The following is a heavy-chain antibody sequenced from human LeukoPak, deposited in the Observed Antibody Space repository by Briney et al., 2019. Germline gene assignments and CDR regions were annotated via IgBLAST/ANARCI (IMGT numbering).Heavy chain of an antibody. Sequence: SETLSLACTVSGGSISSYYWSWIRQPPGKGLEWIGYIYYSGSTNYNPSLKSRVTISVDTSKNQFSLKLSSVTAADTAVYYCARHYSSSWDFDYWGQGTLVTVSS. D-gene: IGHD6-13*01. CDR2: IYYSGST. J-gene: IGHJ4*02. CDR1: GGSISSYY. V-gene: IGHV4-59*08. CDR3: ARHYSSSWDFDY.